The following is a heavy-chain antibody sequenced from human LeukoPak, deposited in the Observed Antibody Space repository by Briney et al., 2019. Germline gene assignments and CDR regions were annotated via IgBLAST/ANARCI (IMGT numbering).Heavy chain of an antibody. Sequence: PGGSLRLSCAASGFTFSDYYMSWIRQAPGKGLEWVSYISSSGSTIYYADSVKGRFTISRDNAKNSLYLQMNSLRAEDTAVYYCARVSYYDSSGYYQYYYYYYMDVWGKGTTVTVSS. D-gene: IGHD3-22*01. V-gene: IGHV3-11*01. CDR1: GFTFSDYY. CDR2: ISSSGSTI. J-gene: IGHJ6*03. CDR3: ARVSYYDSSGYYQYYYYYYMDV.